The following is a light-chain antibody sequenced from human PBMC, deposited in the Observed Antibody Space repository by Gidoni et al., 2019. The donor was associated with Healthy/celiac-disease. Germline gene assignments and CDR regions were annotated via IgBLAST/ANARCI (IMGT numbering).Light chain of an antibody. CDR2: EVS. V-gene: IGLV2-14*01. CDR1: SSDVGGYNY. J-gene: IGLJ2*01. CDR3: SSYTSSSVV. Sequence: QSALTQPASVSGPPGQSITISCTGTSSDVGGYNYVSWYQQHPGKAPKLMIYEVSNRPSGVSNRFSGSKSGNTASLTISGLQAEDEADYYCSSYTSSSVVFGGGTKLTVL.